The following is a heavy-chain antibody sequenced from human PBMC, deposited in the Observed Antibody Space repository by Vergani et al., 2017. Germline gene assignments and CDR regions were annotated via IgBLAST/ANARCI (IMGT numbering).Heavy chain of an antibody. D-gene: IGHD6-19*01. CDR3: ARARPRQGRAGAVLAAFDI. J-gene: IGHJ3*02. CDR1: GFTFSSYG. V-gene: IGHV3-33*01. CDR2: IWYDGSNK. Sequence: QVQLVESGGGVVQPGRSLRLSCAASGFTFSSYGMHWVRQAPGKGLEWVAVIWYDGSNKYYADSVKGRFTISRDNSKNTLYLQMNSLRAEDTAVEYCARARPRQGRAGAVLAAFDIWGQGTMVTVSS.